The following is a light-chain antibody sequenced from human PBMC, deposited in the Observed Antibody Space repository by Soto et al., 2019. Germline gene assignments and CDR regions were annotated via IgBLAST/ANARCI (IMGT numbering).Light chain of an antibody. Sequence: DIPLTQSPSSVSASVGDRVTFSCRATQDIHKWLAWYQQKPGKAPSLVIYVASSLQSGVPSRFSGTGPGTDFTLTISRLQPEESAIYFCQQACSFPITFGQGTRLEI. CDR3: QQACSFPIT. V-gene: IGKV1-12*01. CDR1: QDIHKW. CDR2: VAS. J-gene: IGKJ5*01.